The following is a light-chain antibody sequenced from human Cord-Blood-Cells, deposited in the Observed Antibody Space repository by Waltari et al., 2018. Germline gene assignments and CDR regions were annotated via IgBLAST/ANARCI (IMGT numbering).Light chain of an antibody. J-gene: IGLJ1*01. CDR1: SSAAGGYNY. CDR2: GVT. Sequence: QSALTQPRSVSGSPGQSVTISCTGTSSAAGGYNYVSWYQQHPGKAPKLIIYGVTKRPSGVPDRFSRSKSGNTASLPISGLQAEDEADYYCCSYAGSYTLYVFGTGTKVTVL. CDR3: CSYAGSYTLYV. V-gene: IGLV2-11*01.